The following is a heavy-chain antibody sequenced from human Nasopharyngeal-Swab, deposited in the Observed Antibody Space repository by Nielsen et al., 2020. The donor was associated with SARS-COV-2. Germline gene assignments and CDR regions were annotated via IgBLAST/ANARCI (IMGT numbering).Heavy chain of an antibody. V-gene: IGHV4-4*07. CDR2: IYTSGST. D-gene: IGHD3-3*01. CDR3: AREVTIFGVVIPRNWFDP. Sequence: SETLSLTCTVSGVSIICYYWSCIRQPPGKGLEWIGRIYTSGSTNYNPSLKSRVTMSVDTSKNQFSLKLSSVTAADTAVYYCAREVTIFGVVIPRNWFDPWGQGTLVTVSS. CDR1: GVSIICYY. J-gene: IGHJ5*02.